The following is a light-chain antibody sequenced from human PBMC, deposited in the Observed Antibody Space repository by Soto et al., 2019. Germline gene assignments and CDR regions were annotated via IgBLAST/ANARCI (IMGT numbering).Light chain of an antibody. Sequence: EIVLTQSPGALSLSPGERATLSCRASDRVSSSDLAWYQRKPGQAPRLLIYGASNRATGVPDRFRGSGSGTDFTLTISRLEPGDFAVYYCQQYGNLPLTFGGGTKVDIK. CDR3: QQYGNLPLT. J-gene: IGKJ4*01. CDR2: GAS. CDR1: DRVSSSD. V-gene: IGKV3-20*01.